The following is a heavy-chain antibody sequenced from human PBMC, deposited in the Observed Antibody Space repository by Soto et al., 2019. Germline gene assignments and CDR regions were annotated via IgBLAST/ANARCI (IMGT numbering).Heavy chain of an antibody. J-gene: IGHJ6*02. D-gene: IGHD6-13*01. CDR2: ISGSGDST. V-gene: IGHV3-23*01. CDR1: GFTFSSDA. CDR3: AKDRDGAAAGPTKFYGMDV. Sequence: EVQLLESGGGLVQPGGSLRLSCAASGFTFSSDAMSWVRQAPGKGLEWVSVISGSGDSTYYADSVRGRFTISRDNSKSTLYLQMNSLRAEDTAVYYCAKDRDGAAAGPTKFYGMDVWGQGTTVTVSS.